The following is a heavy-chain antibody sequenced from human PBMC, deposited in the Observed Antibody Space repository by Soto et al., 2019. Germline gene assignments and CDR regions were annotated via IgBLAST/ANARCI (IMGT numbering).Heavy chain of an antibody. CDR3: ASDTTAHAFDI. CDR1: GFTFSSYW. J-gene: IGHJ3*02. D-gene: IGHD1-1*01. CDR2: IKQDGSEK. Sequence: GGSLRLSCAASGFTFSSYWMSWVRQAPGKGLEWVANIKQDGSEKYYVDSVKGRFTISRDNAKNSLYLQMNSLRAEDTAVYYCASDTTAHAFDIWGQGTMVTVSS. V-gene: IGHV3-7*03.